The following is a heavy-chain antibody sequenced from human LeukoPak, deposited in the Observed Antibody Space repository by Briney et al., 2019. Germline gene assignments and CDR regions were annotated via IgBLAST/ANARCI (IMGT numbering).Heavy chain of an antibody. Sequence: GGSLILSCAASGFSFSATWMHWVRQSPGKGLVWVARITSDGFSTTYAESVKGRFTISRDNSKNTLYLQMNSLRAEDTAVYYCAKDGAVAGPYYYYYMDVWGKGTTVTISS. CDR1: GFSFSATW. CDR2: ITSDGFST. D-gene: IGHD6-19*01. V-gene: IGHV3-74*03. CDR3: AKDGAVAGPYYYYYMDV. J-gene: IGHJ6*03.